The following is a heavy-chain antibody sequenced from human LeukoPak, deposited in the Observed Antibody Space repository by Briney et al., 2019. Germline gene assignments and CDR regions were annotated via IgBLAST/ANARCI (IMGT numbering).Heavy chain of an antibody. J-gene: IGHJ5*02. CDR2: ISSSGGST. CDR3: ASLMVRGVDWWFDP. Sequence: GSLRLSCAASGFTFSSYAMSWVRQAPGKGLEWVSAISSSGGSTYYADSVKGRFTISRDNSKNTLYLQMSSLRAEDTAVYYCASLMVRGVDWWFDPWGQGTLVTVSS. CDR1: GFTFSSYA. D-gene: IGHD3-10*01. V-gene: IGHV3-23*01.